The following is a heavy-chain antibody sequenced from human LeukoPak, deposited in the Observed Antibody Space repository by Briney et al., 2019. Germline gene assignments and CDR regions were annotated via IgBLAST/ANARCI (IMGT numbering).Heavy chain of an antibody. CDR1: GGSISSTRYY. V-gene: IGHV4-39*01. J-gene: IGHJ4*02. D-gene: IGHD2-8*02. CDR3: ARLYWDFDF. CDR2: VFDSGMT. Sequence: SETLSLTCTVSGGSISSTRYYRGWIRQPPGKGLEWIGSVFDSGMTYYNPSLESRVTISVDTSKNQFSLRLSSVTAADTAVYYCARLYWDFDFWGQGTLVTVSS.